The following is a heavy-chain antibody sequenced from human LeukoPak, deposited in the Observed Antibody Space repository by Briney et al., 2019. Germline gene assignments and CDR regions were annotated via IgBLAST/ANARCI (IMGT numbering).Heavy chain of an antibody. CDR1: GGSFNVYY. CDR2: VSHSGTT. CDR3: ATKDSSDRHYGGFDI. V-gene: IGHV4-34*01. Sequence: SETLSLTCAIYGGSFNVYYWGWVRQPPGKELEWIGEVSHSGTTNYNPSLKSRLTISIDASKRQLTLKLSSVNAADTAVYYCATKDSSDRHYGGFDIWGQGTTVTVSP. D-gene: IGHD4-23*01. J-gene: IGHJ3*02.